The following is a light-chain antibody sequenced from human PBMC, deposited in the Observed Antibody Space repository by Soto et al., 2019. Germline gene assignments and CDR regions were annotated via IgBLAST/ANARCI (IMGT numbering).Light chain of an antibody. CDR2: DVS. CDR3: SSYTSSSTYVV. Sequence: QSVLTQPASVSGSPGQSITISCTGTSSDVGGYNYVSWYQQHPGTAPKLMIYDVSNRPSGVSNRFSGSKSGNTASLTISGLQAEDEDDYYCSSYTSSSTYVVFGGGTKLTVL. V-gene: IGLV2-14*01. J-gene: IGLJ2*01. CDR1: SSDVGGYNY.